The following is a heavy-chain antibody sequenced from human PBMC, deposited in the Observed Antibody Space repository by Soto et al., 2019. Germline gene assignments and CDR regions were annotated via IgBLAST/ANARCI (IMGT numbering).Heavy chain of an antibody. CDR2: ISSSSSTI. V-gene: IGHV3-48*02. Sequence: PGGSLRLSCAASGFTFSSYAMSWVRQAPGKGLEWVSYISSSSSTIYYADSVKGRFTISRDNAKNSLYLQMNSLRDEDTAVYYCARNYYDSSGYFLDWFDPWGQGTLVTVSS. CDR3: ARNYYDSSGYFLDWFDP. D-gene: IGHD3-22*01. CDR1: GFTFSSYA. J-gene: IGHJ5*02.